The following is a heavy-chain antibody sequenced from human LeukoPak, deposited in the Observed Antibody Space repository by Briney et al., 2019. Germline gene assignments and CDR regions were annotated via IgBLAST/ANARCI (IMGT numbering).Heavy chain of an antibody. V-gene: IGHV3-30*04. Sequence: GRSLRLSCAASGFTFSSYAMHGGRPAPGKGLEWVAVISYDGSNKYYADSVKGRFTISRDNSKNTLYLQMNSLRAEDTAVYYCARVNFDTIFGVVTPRSVYYYYYMDVWGKGTTVTVSS. CDR2: ISYDGSNK. CDR1: GFTFSSYA. J-gene: IGHJ6*03. D-gene: IGHD3-3*01. CDR3: ARVNFDTIFGVVTPRSVYYYYYMDV.